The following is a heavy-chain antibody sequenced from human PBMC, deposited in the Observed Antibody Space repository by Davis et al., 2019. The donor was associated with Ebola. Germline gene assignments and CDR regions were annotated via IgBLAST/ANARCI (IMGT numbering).Heavy chain of an antibody. Sequence: GESLKISCAASGFTFSSYWMTWVRQAPGKGLEWVANIKQDGSEKYYVDSVKGRFTISRDNAKNSLYLQMNSLRAEDTAVYYCARDRGEYGDYVGYFDYWGQGTLVTVSS. CDR1: GFTFSSYW. V-gene: IGHV3-7*03. D-gene: IGHD4-17*01. CDR2: IKQDGSEK. CDR3: ARDRGEYGDYVGYFDY. J-gene: IGHJ4*02.